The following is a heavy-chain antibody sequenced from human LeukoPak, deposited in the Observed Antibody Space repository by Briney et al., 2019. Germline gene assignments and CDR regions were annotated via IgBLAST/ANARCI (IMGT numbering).Heavy chain of an antibody. Sequence: PGGSLRLSCAASGFTFSTYSMNWVRQAPGKGLEWVSYISSSSSTIYYADSVKGRITISRDNAKNSLYLQINSLRAEDTAVYYCVYGGFYFAYWGQGTLVTVSS. J-gene: IGHJ4*02. D-gene: IGHD5-12*01. CDR2: ISSSSSTI. V-gene: IGHV3-48*04. CDR1: GFTFSTYS. CDR3: VYGGFYFAY.